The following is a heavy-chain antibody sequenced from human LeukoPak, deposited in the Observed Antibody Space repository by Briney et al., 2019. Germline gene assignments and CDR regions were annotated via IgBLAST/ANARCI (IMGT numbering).Heavy chain of an antibody. CDR2: IIPILGIA. Sequence: SVKVSCNASGGTFSSYAISWVRQAPGQGLEWMGRIIPILGIANYAQKFQGRVTITADKSTSTAYMELSSLRSEDTAVYYCARGGDDSSGYHTLSDYWGQGTLVTVSS. CDR3: ARGGDDSSGYHTLSDY. D-gene: IGHD3-22*01. V-gene: IGHV1-69*04. CDR1: GGTFSSYA. J-gene: IGHJ4*02.